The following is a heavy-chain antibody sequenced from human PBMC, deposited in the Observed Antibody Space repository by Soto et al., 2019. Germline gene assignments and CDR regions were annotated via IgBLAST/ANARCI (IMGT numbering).Heavy chain of an antibody. Sequence: GASVKVSCKASGYTFTGYGISWVRQAPGQGLEWMGWISAYNGNTNYAQTLQGRVTMTTDTSTSTAYMELRSLRSDDTAVYYCARDFYGDYERDAFDIWGQGTMVTVSS. D-gene: IGHD4-17*01. V-gene: IGHV1-18*01. CDR1: GYTFTGYG. J-gene: IGHJ3*02. CDR2: ISAYNGNT. CDR3: ARDFYGDYERDAFDI.